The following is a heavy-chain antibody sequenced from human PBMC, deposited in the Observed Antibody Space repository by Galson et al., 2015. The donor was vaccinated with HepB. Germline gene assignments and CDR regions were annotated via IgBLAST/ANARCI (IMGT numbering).Heavy chain of an antibody. CDR3: ARGSREDCSGGSCYTSYGMDV. D-gene: IGHD2-15*01. CDR1: GYTFTSYA. J-gene: IGHJ6*02. CDR2: INAGNGNT. V-gene: IGHV1-3*01. Sequence: SVKVSCKASGYTFTSYAVHWVRQAPGQRLEWMGWINAGNGNTKYSQKFQGRVTITRDTSASTAYMELSSLRSEDTAVYYCARGSREDCSGGSCYTSYGMDVWGQGTTVTVSS.